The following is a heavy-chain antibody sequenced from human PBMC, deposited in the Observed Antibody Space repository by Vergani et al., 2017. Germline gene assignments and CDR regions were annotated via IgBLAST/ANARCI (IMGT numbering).Heavy chain of an antibody. J-gene: IGHJ3*02. Sequence: QVQLQQSGPGLVKPSQTLSLTCAISGDSVSSNSATWSWIRQSPSRGLEWLGRTYYRSKWYNEYAVSVKSRITINTDTSKNQFSLQLNSVTPEDTAVYYCARGCRDSSSWYGFRAFDIWGQGTMVTVSS. CDR3: ARGCRDSSSWYGFRAFDI. CDR1: GDSVSSNSAT. V-gene: IGHV6-1*01. D-gene: IGHD6-13*01. CDR2: TYYRSKWYN.